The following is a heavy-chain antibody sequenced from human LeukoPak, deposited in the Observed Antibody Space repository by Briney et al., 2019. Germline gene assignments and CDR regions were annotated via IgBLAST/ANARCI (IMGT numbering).Heavy chain of an antibody. V-gene: IGHV4-31*03. CDR2: IYYSGST. CDR3: ARRLKLAPHWYFDL. D-gene: IGHD1-1*01. CDR1: GGSISSGGYY. J-gene: IGHJ2*01. Sequence: SETLSLTCTVSGGSISSGGYYWSWIRQHPGKGLEWIGYIYYSGSTYYNPSLKSRFTISVDTSKNQCSLKLSSVTAADTAVYYCARRLKLAPHWYFDLWGRGALVTVSS.